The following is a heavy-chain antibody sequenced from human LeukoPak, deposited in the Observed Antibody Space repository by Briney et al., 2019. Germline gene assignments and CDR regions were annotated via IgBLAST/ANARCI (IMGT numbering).Heavy chain of an antibody. D-gene: IGHD3-16*01. J-gene: IGHJ5*02. Sequence: GASVKVSCKASGYTFTSYDINWGRQATGQGLEWMGWMNPNSGNTGDAQKFQGRVTMTRNTSISTAYMELSSLRSEDTAVYYCARGPTRGRRGNWFDPWGQGTLVTVSS. CDR3: ARGPTRGRRGNWFDP. CDR2: MNPNSGNT. CDR1: GYTFTSYD. V-gene: IGHV1-8*01.